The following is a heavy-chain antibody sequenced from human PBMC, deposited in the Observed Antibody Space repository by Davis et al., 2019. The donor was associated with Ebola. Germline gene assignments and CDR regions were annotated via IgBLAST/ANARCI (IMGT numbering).Heavy chain of an antibody. Sequence: GESLKISCAASGFTFHSYVMHWVRQIPGKGLVWVARISHDGSLTSYADSVEGRFIISRDNAKNTVDLQMNSLRVEDTAVYYCARDHQTGKYFDYWGQGALVTVSP. CDR1: GFTFHSYV. CDR3: ARDHQTGKYFDY. V-gene: IGHV3-74*01. CDR2: ISHDGSLT. J-gene: IGHJ4*02. D-gene: IGHD6-6*01.